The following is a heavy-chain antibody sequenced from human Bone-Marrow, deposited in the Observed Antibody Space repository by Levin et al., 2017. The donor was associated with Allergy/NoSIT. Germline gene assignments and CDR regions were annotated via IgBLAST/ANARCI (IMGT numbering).Heavy chain of an antibody. CDR3: AKDGSPAVAGYLDY. J-gene: IGHJ4*02. V-gene: IGHV3-30-3*02. CDR2: ISFDGANH. CDR1: GFAFSTFV. Sequence: GGSLRLSCAASGFAFSTFVMHWVRQSPGKGLEWVAVISFDGANHFYADSVRGRFTISRDNPKNTLYLQMNRLKVDDTAVYYCAKDGSPAVAGYLDYWGQGALVTVSS. D-gene: IGHD6-19*01.